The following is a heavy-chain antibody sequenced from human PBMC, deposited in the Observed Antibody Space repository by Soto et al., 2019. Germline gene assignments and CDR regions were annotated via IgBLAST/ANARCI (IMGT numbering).Heavy chain of an antibody. Sequence: ASVKVSCKASGYAFTSYGISWVRQAPGQGLEWMGWISAYNGNTNYAQKLQGRVTMTTDTSTSTAYMELRSLRSDDTAVYYCAREHYDFWSGYWEKTFDYWGQGTLVTVSS. CDR1: GYAFTSYG. V-gene: IGHV1-18*01. CDR2: ISAYNGNT. J-gene: IGHJ4*02. CDR3: AREHYDFWSGYWEKTFDY. D-gene: IGHD3-3*01.